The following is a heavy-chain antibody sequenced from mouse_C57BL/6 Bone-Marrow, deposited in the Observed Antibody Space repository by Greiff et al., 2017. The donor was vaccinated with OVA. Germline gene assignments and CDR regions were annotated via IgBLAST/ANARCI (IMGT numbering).Heavy chain of an antibody. D-gene: IGHD3-3*01. CDR3: ARDGAREGGFAY. J-gene: IGHJ3*01. V-gene: IGHV5-4*01. CDR1: GFTFSSYA. Sequence: EVKLMESGGGLVKPGGSLKLSCAASGFTFSSYAMSWVRQTPEKRLEWVATISDGGSYTYYPDNVKGRFTISRDNAKNNLYLQMSHLKSEDTAMYYCARDGAREGGFAYWGQGTLVTVSA. CDR2: ISDGGSYT.